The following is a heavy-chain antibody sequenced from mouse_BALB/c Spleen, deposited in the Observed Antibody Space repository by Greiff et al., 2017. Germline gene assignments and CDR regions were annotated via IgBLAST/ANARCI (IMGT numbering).Heavy chain of an antibody. D-gene: IGHD1-1*01. CDR3: ASPYGSSLWFAY. CDR2: IYPGSGST. CDR1: GYNFTSYW. Sequence: QVHVKQPGAELVKPGTSVKLSCKASGYNFTSYWINWVKLRPGQGLEWIGDIYPGSGSTNYNEKFKSKATLTVDTSSSTAYMQLSSLASEDSALYYCASPYGSSLWFAYWGQGTLVTVSA. V-gene: IGHV1-55*01. J-gene: IGHJ3*01.